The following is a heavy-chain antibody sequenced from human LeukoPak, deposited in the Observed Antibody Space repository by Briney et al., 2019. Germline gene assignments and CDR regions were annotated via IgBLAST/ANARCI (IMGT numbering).Heavy chain of an antibody. J-gene: IGHJ4*02. V-gene: IGHV3-48*04. Sequence: GGSLRLSCAASGFTFSSNGMNWVRQAPGKGLEWVSYISATGGTIYYADSVKGRFTISRDNAKNSLYLQMNSLRVEDTALYYCARDSLYSGSTWGQGTLVTVSS. CDR3: ARDSLYSGST. D-gene: IGHD1-26*01. CDR2: ISATGGTI. CDR1: GFTFSSNG.